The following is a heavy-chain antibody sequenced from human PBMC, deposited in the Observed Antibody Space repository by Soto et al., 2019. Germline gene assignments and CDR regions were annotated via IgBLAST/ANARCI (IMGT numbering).Heavy chain of an antibody. CDR2: ISGSGGST. V-gene: IGHV3-23*01. CDR1: GITFSRYA. CDR3: AKGGSGNYLTYYYYYGMDV. D-gene: IGHD3-22*01. Sequence: ESVKISCAASGITFSRYAMIWVLQAPGNGLEWVSAISGSGGSTYYADSVKCRFTISRDNCKNTVYLEMNNLRAEDTAMYYCAKGGSGNYLTYYYYYGMDVWGQGTPVTVSS. J-gene: IGHJ6*01.